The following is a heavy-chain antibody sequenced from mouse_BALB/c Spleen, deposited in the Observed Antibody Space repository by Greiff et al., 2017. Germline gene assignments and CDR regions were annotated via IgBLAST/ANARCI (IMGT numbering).Heavy chain of an antibody. V-gene: IGHV1-14*01. CDR1: GYTFTSYV. CDR2: INPYNDGT. D-gene: IGHD3-3*01. CDR3: GSGDGFAY. J-gene: IGHJ3*01. Sequence: EVQLQQSGPELVKPGASVKMSCKASGYTFTSYVMHWVKQKPGQGLEWIGYINPYNDGTEYDEKFKGQATLTSDKSSSTAYMELSSLTSEDSAVYCCGSGDGFAYWGQGTLVTVSA.